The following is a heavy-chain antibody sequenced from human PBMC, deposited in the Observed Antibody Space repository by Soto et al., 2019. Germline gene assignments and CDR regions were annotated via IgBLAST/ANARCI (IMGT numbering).Heavy chain of an antibody. D-gene: IGHD2-2*01. CDR3: ATLVPAAPFASEYYYGMDV. CDR2: IDPSDSYT. J-gene: IGHJ6*02. CDR1: GYSFTSYW. Sequence: GESLKISCKGSGYSFTSYWISWVRQMPGKGLEWMGRIDPSDSYTNYSPSFQGHVTISADKSISTAYLQWSSLKASDTAMYYCATLVPAAPFASEYYYGMDVWGQGTTVTVSS. V-gene: IGHV5-10-1*01.